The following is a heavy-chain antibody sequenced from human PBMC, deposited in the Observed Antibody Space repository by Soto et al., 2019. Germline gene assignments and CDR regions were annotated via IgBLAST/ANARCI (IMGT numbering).Heavy chain of an antibody. V-gene: IGHV4-38-2*01. CDR2: IYHSGST. CDR3: ARTDYHFDY. J-gene: IGHJ4*02. Sequence: SETLSLTCVVSGGSISSGYYWGWIRQPPGKGLEWIGSIYHSGSTYYNPSLKSRVTISVDTSKNQFSLKLSSVTAADTAVYYCARTDYHFDYWGQGTLVTVSS. CDR1: GGSISSGYY. D-gene: IGHD4-17*01.